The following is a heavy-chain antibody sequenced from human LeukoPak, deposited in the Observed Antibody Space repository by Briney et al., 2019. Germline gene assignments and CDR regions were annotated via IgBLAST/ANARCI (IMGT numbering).Heavy chain of an antibody. D-gene: IGHD1-26*01. CDR2: ISYDGSNK. Sequence: PGGSLRLSCAASGFTFSSYAMHWVRQAPGKGLEWVAVISYDGSNKYYADSVKGRFTISRDNSKNTLYLQMNSLRAEDTAVYYCARDITSAPGELSGSPDYWGQGTLVTVSS. V-gene: IGHV3-30-3*01. CDR1: GFTFSSYA. CDR3: ARDITSAPGELSGSPDY. J-gene: IGHJ4*02.